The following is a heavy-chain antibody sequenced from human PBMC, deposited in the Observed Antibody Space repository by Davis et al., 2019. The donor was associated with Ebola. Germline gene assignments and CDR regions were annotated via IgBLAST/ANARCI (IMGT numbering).Heavy chain of an antibody. CDR1: GGSINNYY. CDR3: ARRSFGSGNRYWYFDL. Sequence: PSETLSLTCTVSGGSINNYYWSWIRQPPGKGLEWIGYIYYSGSTNYNPSLKSRVTLSVDTSKNQFSLKLNSVTAADTAVYFCARRSFGSGNRYWYFDLWGRGTLVTVSS. CDR2: IYYSGST. J-gene: IGHJ2*01. V-gene: IGHV4-59*08. D-gene: IGHD3-10*01.